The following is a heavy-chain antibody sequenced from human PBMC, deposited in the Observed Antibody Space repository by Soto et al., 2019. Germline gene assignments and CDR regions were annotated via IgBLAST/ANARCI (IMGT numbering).Heavy chain of an antibody. CDR1: GFTFSSYS. Sequence: EVQLVESGGGLVQPGGSLRLSCAASGFTFSSYSMNWVRQAPGKGLEWVSYISSSSSTIYYADSVKGRFTISRDNAKNSLYLQMNSLRDEDTAVYYCASEYDYGDLNYYYYGMDVWGQGTTVPAYS. D-gene: IGHD4-17*01. CDR2: ISSSSSTI. V-gene: IGHV3-48*02. CDR3: ASEYDYGDLNYYYYGMDV. J-gene: IGHJ6*02.